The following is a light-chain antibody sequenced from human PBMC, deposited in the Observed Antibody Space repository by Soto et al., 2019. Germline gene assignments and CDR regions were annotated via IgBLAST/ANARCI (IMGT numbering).Light chain of an antibody. J-gene: IGKJ1*01. CDR2: ATS. CDR3: HHCHTSPPWT. CDR1: QMVSRSN. V-gene: IGKV3-20*01. Sequence: DIVLSQSPGTLSLSPGEMGTLSCMAIQMVSRSNLASSQQKPGPAPKLLIYATSTSATGTPDRFSGSGSGTDFPLTTPTPAPDAFAVYYCHHCHTSPPWTFGQGTKVDI.